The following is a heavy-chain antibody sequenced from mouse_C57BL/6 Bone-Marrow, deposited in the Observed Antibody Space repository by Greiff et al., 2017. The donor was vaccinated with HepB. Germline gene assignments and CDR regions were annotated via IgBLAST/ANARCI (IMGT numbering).Heavy chain of an antibody. V-gene: IGHV1-53*01. Sequence: QVQLKQPGTELVKPGASVKLSCKASGYTFTSYWMHWVKQRPGQGLEWIGNINPSNGGTNYNEKFKSKATLTVDKSSSTAYMQLSSLTSEDSAVYYCARGGIYYYGSSLMDYWGQGTSVTVSS. D-gene: IGHD1-1*01. CDR1: GYTFTSYW. CDR2: INPSNGGT. CDR3: ARGGIYYYGSSLMDY. J-gene: IGHJ4*01.